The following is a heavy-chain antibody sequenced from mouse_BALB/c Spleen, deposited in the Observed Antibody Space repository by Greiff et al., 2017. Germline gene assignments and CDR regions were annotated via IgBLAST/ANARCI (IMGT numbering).Heavy chain of an antibody. CDR1: GYTFTDHA. Sequence: QVQLQQSDAELVKPGASVKISCTASGYTFTDHAIHWVKQKPEQGLEWIGYISPGNGDIKYNEKFKGKASLTADKSSITVYMQLNSLTSEDSAVYVCKRSGCTTGFADWGQGTLVTVSA. D-gene: IGHD1-1*01. CDR3: KRSGCTTGFAD. J-gene: IGHJ3*01. V-gene: IGHV1S53*02. CDR2: ISPGNGDI.